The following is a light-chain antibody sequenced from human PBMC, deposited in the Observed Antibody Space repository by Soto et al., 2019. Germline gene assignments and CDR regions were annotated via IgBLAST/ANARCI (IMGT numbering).Light chain of an antibody. CDR1: QSVSSN. CDR3: PQYNNWPLT. CDR2: GAS. Sequence: IVMTQSPATLSVSPGERATLSCRASQSVSSNLAWYQQKPGQAPRLLIYGASTRATGIPARFSGSGSGTEFTLTISSLQSEDFAVYYCPQYNNWPLTFGQVTRLEIX. J-gene: IGKJ5*01. V-gene: IGKV3-15*01.